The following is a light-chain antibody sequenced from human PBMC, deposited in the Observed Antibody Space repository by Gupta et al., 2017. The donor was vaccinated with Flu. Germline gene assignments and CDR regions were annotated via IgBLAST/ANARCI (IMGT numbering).Light chain of an antibody. V-gene: IGLV2-14*01. CDR3: FSYTTRSTPFV. CDR1: SSDVGAYKY. Sequence: QSALTQPASVSGSPGQSITISCTGTSSDVGAYKYVSWYQQHPGKPPKLMIYEVTDRPSGVSNRFSGSKSANTASLTISGLQAEDEADYFCFSYTTRSTPFVFGTGTKVTVL. CDR2: EVT. J-gene: IGLJ1*01.